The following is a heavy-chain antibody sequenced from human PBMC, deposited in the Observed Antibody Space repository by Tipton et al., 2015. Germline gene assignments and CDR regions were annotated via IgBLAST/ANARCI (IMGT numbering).Heavy chain of an antibody. V-gene: IGHV4-34*01. CDR1: GGSFSGYY. CDR3: ARVDYGDYVHYFDY. D-gene: IGHD4-17*01. Sequence: GLVKPSETLSLTCAVYGGSFSGYYWSWISQPPGKGLEWIGEITHSGSTNYNPTLKSRVTIPVDTSKNQFSLKLSSVTAADTAVYYCARVDYGDYVHYFDYWGQGTLVTVSS. J-gene: IGHJ4*02. CDR2: ITHSGST.